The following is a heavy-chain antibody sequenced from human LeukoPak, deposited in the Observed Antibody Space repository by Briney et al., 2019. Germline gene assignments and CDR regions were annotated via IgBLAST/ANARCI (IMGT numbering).Heavy chain of an antibody. CDR2: IYYSGST. Sequence: SETLSLTCTVSGGSISSGSYYWSWIRQPAGKGLEWIGYIYYSGSTNYNPSLKSRVTISVDTSKNQFSLKLSSVTAADTAVYYCARVWDWRYFDYWGQGTLVTVSS. V-gene: IGHV4-61*10. CDR3: ARVWDWRYFDY. J-gene: IGHJ4*02. D-gene: IGHD3-3*01. CDR1: GGSISSGSYY.